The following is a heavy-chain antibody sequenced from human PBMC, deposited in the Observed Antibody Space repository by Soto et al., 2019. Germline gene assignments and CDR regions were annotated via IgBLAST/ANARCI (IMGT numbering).Heavy chain of an antibody. J-gene: IGHJ5*02. Sequence: SETLSLTCSVSGGSVGSYYWSWARQAPGKGLEWIGFGHLSGDTRYNLSLKRRVTISIDTYRNRLSLKLTSVTAADTAVYYCARESAGSGRNNWFDPWGQGVLVTVSS. CDR2: GHLSGDT. CDR1: GGSVGSYY. D-gene: IGHD3-10*01. CDR3: ARESAGSGRNNWFDP. V-gene: IGHV4-59*02.